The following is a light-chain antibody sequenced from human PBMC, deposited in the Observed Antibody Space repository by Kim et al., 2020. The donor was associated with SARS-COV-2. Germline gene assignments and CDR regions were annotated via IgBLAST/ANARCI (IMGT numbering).Light chain of an antibody. CDR2: DEN. J-gene: IGLJ3*02. Sequence: LLRTTRSTSPAGGLRIFYANWYQQKPGQAPLLFIYDENDRPSGIPARLSGSTSGDTASLTITGAPAEDEADYYCNSRDTSGNNWVFGGGTQLTVL. CDR1: GLRIFY. CDR3: NSRDTSGNNWV. V-gene: IGLV3-19*01.